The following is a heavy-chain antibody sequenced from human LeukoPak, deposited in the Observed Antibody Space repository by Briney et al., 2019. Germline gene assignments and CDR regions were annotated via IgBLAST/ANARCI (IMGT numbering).Heavy chain of an antibody. D-gene: IGHD3-10*01. V-gene: IGHV4-59*08. J-gene: IGHJ3*02. CDR1: GGSISSYY. Sequence: PSETLSLTCTVSGGSISSYYWSWIRQPPGKGLEWIGYIYYSGSTNYNPSLKSRVTISVDTSKNQFSLKLSSVTAADTAVYYCARLSIRGAFDIWGQGTMVTVSS. CDR2: IYYSGST. CDR3: ARLSIRGAFDI.